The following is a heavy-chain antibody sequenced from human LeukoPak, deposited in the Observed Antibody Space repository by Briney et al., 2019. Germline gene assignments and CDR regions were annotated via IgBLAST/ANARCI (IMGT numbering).Heavy chain of an antibody. CDR2: IYSGGST. D-gene: IGHD6-13*01. CDR3: ARKIAAAGTADWYFDL. J-gene: IGHJ2*01. V-gene: IGHV3-53*04. Sequence: GGSLRLSCAASGFTVSSNYMSWVRQAPGKGLEWVSVIYSGGSTYYADSVKGRFTISRHNSKSTLYLQTNSLRAEDTAVYYCARKIAAAGTADWYFDLWGRGTLVTVSS. CDR1: GFTVSSNY.